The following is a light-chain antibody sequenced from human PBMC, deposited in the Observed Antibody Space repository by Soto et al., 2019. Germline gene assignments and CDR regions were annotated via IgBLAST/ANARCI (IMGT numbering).Light chain of an antibody. CDR3: AVCDDSLAGRV. CDR1: SSDIGSNT. V-gene: IGLV1-44*01. Sequence: QSVLTQPPSASGTPGQRVTISCSGSSSDIGSNTVNWYQHLPGTAPQLLIYGQNQRPSGVPDRFSGSKSGTSASLAISGLQSEDEGDYYCAVCDDSLAGRVFGGGTKLTVL. CDR2: GQN. J-gene: IGLJ2*01.